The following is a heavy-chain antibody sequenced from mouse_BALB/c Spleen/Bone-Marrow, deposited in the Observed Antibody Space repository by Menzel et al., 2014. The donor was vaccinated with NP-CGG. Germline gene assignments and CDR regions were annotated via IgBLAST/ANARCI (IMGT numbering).Heavy chain of an antibody. CDR3: AIRGDISGYGFAY. CDR1: GYTFTNYW. CDR2: IYPGGGYT. V-gene: IGHV1-63*02. J-gene: IGHJ3*01. Sequence: VQLQQSGAELVRPGTSVKMSCKAAGYTFTNYWIGWIKQRPGHGLEWIGDIYPGGGYTNYNEKFQDKATLTADTSSSTAYMQLSSLTSEDSAIFYCAIRGDISGYGFAYWGQGTLVTVSA. D-gene: IGHD3-2*01.